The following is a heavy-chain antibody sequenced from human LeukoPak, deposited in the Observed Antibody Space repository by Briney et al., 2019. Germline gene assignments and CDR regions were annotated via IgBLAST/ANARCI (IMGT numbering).Heavy chain of an antibody. V-gene: IGHV4-38-2*02. CDR2: IYHSGST. D-gene: IGHD3-10*01. J-gene: IGHJ5*02. CDR1: GYSISSGYY. Sequence: SETLSLTCTVSGYSISSGYYWGWIRQPPGKGLEWIGSIYHSGSTYYNPSLKSRVTISVDTSKNQFSLKLSSVTAADTAVYYCARGSPYYSNWFDPWGQGTLVTVSS. CDR3: ARGSPYYSNWFDP.